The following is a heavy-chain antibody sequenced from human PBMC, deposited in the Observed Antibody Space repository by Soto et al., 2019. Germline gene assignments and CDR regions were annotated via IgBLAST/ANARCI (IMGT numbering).Heavy chain of an antibody. D-gene: IGHD3-10*01. CDR1: GGTFSSYA. Sequence: GASLKVSCKASGGTFSSYAISWVQQAPGQGLEWMGGVIPIFGTANYAQKFQGRVTITADESTSTAYMELSSLRSEDTAVYYCATRHIRSARRAFDIWGQGXMVTV. CDR3: ATRHIRSARRAFDI. CDR2: VIPIFGTA. V-gene: IGHV1-69*13. J-gene: IGHJ3*02.